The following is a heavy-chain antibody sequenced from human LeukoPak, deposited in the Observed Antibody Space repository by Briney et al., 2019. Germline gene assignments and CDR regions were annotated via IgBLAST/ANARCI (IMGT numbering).Heavy chain of an antibody. D-gene: IGHD5-24*01. CDR1: GYSFTSYW. J-gene: IGHJ4*02. V-gene: IGHV5-51*01. CDR2: IYPGDSDT. CDR3: ARGHLPVETATSSAFDY. Sequence: GESLKISCKGSGYSFTSYWIGWVRQMPGKGLEWMGIIYPGDSDTRYSPSFQGQVTISADKSISTAYLQWSSLKASDTAMYYCARGHLPVETATSSAFDYWGQGTLVTVSS.